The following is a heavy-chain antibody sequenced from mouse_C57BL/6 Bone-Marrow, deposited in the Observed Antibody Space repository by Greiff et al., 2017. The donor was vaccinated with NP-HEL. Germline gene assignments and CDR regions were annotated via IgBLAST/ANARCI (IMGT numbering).Heavy chain of an antibody. D-gene: IGHD4-1*01. CDR2: ITHSGET. V-gene: IGHV12-3*01. Sequence: VQLQESGPGLVKPSQSLFLTCSITGFPITSGYYWIWIRQSPGKPLEWMGYITHSGETFYNPSLQSPISITRETSKNQFFLQLNSVTTEDTAMYYCAGDPHLTGALAYWGQGTLVTVSA. J-gene: IGHJ3*01. CDR3: AGDPHLTGALAY. CDR1: GFPITSGYY.